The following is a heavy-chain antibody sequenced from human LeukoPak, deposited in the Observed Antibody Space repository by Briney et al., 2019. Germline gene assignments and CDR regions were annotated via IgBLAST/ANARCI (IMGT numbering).Heavy chain of an antibody. J-gene: IGHJ4*02. Sequence: GASLRLSCAASGFTFSSYAMSWVRQAPGKGLEWVSAISGSGGSTYYADSVKGRFTFSRDNSKNTLYLQMNSLRAEDTAVYYCAKDLEYDSSGYYFFDYWGQGTLVTVSS. CDR1: GFTFSSYA. V-gene: IGHV3-23*01. CDR2: ISGSGGST. CDR3: AKDLEYDSSGYYFFDY. D-gene: IGHD3-22*01.